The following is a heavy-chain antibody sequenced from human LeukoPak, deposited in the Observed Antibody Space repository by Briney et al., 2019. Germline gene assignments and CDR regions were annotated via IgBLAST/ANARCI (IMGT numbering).Heavy chain of an antibody. CDR2: ISTTGGTT. D-gene: IGHD6-13*01. V-gene: IGHV3-23*01. CDR3: AKDSGYTTSWYFGDY. CDR1: GFTFSSYG. Sequence: PGGSLRLSCAASGFTFSSYGMSWVRQAPGKGLEWVSAISTTGGTTYYAGSVKGRFTISRDNAKNTLYLQMNSLRAEDTAVYYCAKDSGYTTSWYFGDYWGQGTLVTVSS. J-gene: IGHJ4*02.